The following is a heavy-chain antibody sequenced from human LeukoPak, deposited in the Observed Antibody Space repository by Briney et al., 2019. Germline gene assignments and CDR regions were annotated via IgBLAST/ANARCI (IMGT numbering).Heavy chain of an antibody. D-gene: IGHD2-21*01. V-gene: IGHV3-21*01. J-gene: IGHJ4*02. CDR3: AKFLPTHIVVANYYFDY. Sequence: GGSLRLSCAASGFTFSSYSMNWVRQAPGKGLEWVSSISSSSSYIHYADSVKGRFTISRDNAKNSLYLQMNSLRAEDTAVYYCAKFLPTHIVVANYYFDYWGQGTLVTVSS. CDR1: GFTFSSYS. CDR2: ISSSSSYI.